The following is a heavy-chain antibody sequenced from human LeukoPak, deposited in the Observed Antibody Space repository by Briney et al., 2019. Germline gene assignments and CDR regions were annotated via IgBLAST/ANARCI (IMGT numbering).Heavy chain of an antibody. CDR3: ARGAPPYCSGDSCYSFLYLHH. CDR1: GYTFTSYD. Sequence: ASVKVSCKASGYTFTSYDINWVRQATGQGLEWMGWMNPNSGNTGYAQKFQGRVTMTRNTSITTAYMELSTLRSEDTAVYYCARGAPPYCSGDSCYSFLYLHHWGQGTLVTVSS. J-gene: IGHJ1*01. CDR2: MNPNSGNT. V-gene: IGHV1-8*01. D-gene: IGHD2-15*01.